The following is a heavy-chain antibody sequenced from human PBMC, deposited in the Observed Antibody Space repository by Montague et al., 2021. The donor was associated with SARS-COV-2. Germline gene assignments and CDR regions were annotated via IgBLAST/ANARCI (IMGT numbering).Heavy chain of an antibody. CDR1: GFTFSSYG. D-gene: IGHD6-19*01. V-gene: IGHV3-33*01. CDR3: AREGSGYSSGWYGYYYCGKDV. J-gene: IGHJ6*02. CDR2: IWYDGSNK. Sequence: SLRLSCAASGFTFSSYGMHWVRQAPGKGLEWVAAIWYDGSNKYYADSVKGRFTISRDNSKNTLYLQMNSLRAEDTAVYYCAREGSGYSSGWYGYYYCGKDVWGQGTTVTVSS.